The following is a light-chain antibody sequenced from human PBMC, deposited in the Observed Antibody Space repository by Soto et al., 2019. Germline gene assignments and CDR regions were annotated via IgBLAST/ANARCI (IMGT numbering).Light chain of an antibody. Sequence: QSALTQPASVSGSPGQSITISCTGSNTDIGGYNYLSWYQQHPGRAPRLIIFEVSHRPSGVSDRFSGSKSGNTASLTISGVRPEDEADYYCCSYTDIALDVVFGGGTKLTVL. J-gene: IGLJ2*01. V-gene: IGLV2-14*03. CDR1: NTDIGGYNY. CDR3: CSYTDIALDVV. CDR2: EVS.